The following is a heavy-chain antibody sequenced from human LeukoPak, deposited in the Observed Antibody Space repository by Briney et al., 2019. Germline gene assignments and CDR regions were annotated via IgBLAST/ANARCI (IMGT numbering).Heavy chain of an antibody. D-gene: IGHD3-22*01. CDR2: INPNSGGT. J-gene: IGHJ3*02. CDR3: ARDRYYDSSGYLGYYAFDI. Sequence: ASVKVSCKASGCTFTGYYMHWVRQAPGQGLEWMGWINPNSGGTNYAQKFQGRVTMTRDTSISTAYMELSRLRSDDTAVNYCARDRYYDSSGYLGYYAFDIWGQGTMVTVSS. V-gene: IGHV1-2*02. CDR1: GCTFTGYY.